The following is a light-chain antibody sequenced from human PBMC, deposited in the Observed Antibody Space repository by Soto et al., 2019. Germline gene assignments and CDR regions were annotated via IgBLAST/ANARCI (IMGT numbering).Light chain of an antibody. CDR3: QQRSNWPPIT. V-gene: IGKV3-11*01. CDR2: DAS. J-gene: IGKJ5*01. Sequence: EIVLTHSPATLSLSPWEIATLSCRASQSVTNSLAWYQQKPGQAPRLLVYDASNRATGIPTRFSGSGSGTDFTLTISSLEPEDFAVYYCQQRSNWPPITFGQGTRLEIK. CDR1: QSVTNS.